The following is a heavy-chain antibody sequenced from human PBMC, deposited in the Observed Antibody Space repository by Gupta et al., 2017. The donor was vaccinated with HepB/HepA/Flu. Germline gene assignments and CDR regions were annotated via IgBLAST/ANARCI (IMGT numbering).Heavy chain of an antibody. CDR3: KKDFDYAGGY. D-gene: IGHD4-17*01. Sequence: EVQLVESGGGLVQPGGSLRLYCAASAFPFCGHWMHWVRQAPGEGPVWVSRFDGDGSMTGYTDTVKGRFTISRDNAKNTLYLQMNSLRAEDTAVYYCKKDFDYAGGYWGQGTLVTVSS. CDR1: AFPFCGHW. V-gene: IGHV3-74*01. J-gene: IGHJ4*02. CDR2: FDGDGSMT.